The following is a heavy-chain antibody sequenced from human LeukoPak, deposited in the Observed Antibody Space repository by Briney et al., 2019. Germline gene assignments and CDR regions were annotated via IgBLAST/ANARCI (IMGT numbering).Heavy chain of an antibody. D-gene: IGHD3-22*01. CDR2: IYPGDSDT. CDR1: GYSFTSYW. V-gene: IGHV5-51*01. CDR3: ARRSGDSSGYYYAPLDY. Sequence: GESLKISCKGSGYSFTSYWIGWVRQMPGKGLEWMGIIYPGDSDTRYSPSFQGQVTISADKSISTAYLQWSSLKASDTAMYYCARRSGDSSGYYYAPLDYWGQGTLVTVSS. J-gene: IGHJ4*02.